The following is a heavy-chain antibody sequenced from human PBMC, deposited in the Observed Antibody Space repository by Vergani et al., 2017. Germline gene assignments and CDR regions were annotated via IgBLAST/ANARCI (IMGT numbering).Heavy chain of an antibody. CDR3: ARDLERGSSGWYFDY. D-gene: IGHD6-19*01. Sequence: QVQLVQSGAEVKKPGASVKVSCKASGYTFTSYYMHWVRQAPGQGLEWMGIINPSGGSTSYAQKFQGRVTMTRDTSTSTVYMELSSLRSEDTAVYYCARDLERGSSGWYFDYWGQGTLVTVSS. CDR2: INPSGGST. CDR1: GYTFTSYY. J-gene: IGHJ4*02. V-gene: IGHV1-46*01.